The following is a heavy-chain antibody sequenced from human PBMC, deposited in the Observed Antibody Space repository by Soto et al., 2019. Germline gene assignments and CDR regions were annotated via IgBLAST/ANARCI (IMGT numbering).Heavy chain of an antibody. J-gene: IGHJ6*02. CDR2: IYYSVST. CDR3: ARHKILGILYGVIDV. CDR1: GGSISSGDYY. D-gene: IGHD3-3*01. V-gene: IGHV4-30-4*01. Sequence: PSETLSLTCTVSGGSISSGDYYWSWIRQAPGKGLEWIGYIYYSVSTYYNPSLKSRVTISVDTSKNQFSVKLSSVAAADTAVYYCARHKILGILYGVIDVSAQGTTVTVSS.